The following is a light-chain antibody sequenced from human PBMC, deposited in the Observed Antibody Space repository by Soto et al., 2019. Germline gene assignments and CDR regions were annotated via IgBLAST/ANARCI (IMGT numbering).Light chain of an antibody. CDR2: DNN. J-gene: IGLJ2*01. Sequence: QSVLTQPPSASGTPGQRVTISCSGSSSNIGSNTVNWYQQLPGTAPKLLIYDNNQRPSGVPDRFSGSKSGTSASLAISGLQSEDEADYYCAAGDGSLNVVVFGGGTKLTVL. CDR1: SSNIGSNT. V-gene: IGLV1-44*01. CDR3: AAGDGSLNVVV.